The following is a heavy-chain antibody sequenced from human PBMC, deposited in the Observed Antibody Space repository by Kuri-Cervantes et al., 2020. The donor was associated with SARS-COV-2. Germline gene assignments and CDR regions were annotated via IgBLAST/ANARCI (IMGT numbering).Heavy chain of an antibody. CDR3: ARAYCSGGSCYFPPYY. J-gene: IGHJ4*02. D-gene: IGHD2-15*01. CDR2: IWYDGSNK. CDR1: GFTFGSYG. Sequence: GESLKISCAASGFTFGSYGMHWVRQAPGKGLEWVAVIWYDGSNKYYADSVKGRFTISRDNSKNTLYLQMNSLRAEDTAVYYCARAYCSGGSCYFPPYYWGQGTLVTVSS. V-gene: IGHV3-33*01.